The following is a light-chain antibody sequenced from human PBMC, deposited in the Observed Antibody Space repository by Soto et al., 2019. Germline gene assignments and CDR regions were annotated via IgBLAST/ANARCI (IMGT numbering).Light chain of an antibody. V-gene: IGKV3-15*01. J-gene: IGKJ3*01. CDR1: ESVGIH. Sequence: EIVMTQSPATLSMSPGERVALSCRASESVGIHLAWYQQKPGQAPGLLIYSASTRATGIPARFSASGSGTEFTLTISSLQSEDFAVYYCQQYNNWPLTFGPGTRVDIK. CDR3: QQYNNWPLT. CDR2: SAS.